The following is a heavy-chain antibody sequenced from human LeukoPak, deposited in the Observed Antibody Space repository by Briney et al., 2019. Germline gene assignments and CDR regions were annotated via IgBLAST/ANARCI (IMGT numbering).Heavy chain of an antibody. Sequence: GGSLRLSCAASGFTFSSYAMSWVRQAPGKGLEWVSAISGSGGSTYYADSVKGRFTISRDNSKNTLYLQMNSLRAEDTAVYYCAKAVNSHSGSYPYYFDYWGQGTLVTVSS. CDR3: AKAVNSHSGSYPYYFDY. CDR2: ISGSGGST. J-gene: IGHJ4*02. D-gene: IGHD1-26*01. CDR1: GFTFSSYA. V-gene: IGHV3-23*01.